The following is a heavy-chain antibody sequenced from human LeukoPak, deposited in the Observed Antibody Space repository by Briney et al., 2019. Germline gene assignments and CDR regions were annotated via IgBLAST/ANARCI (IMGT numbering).Heavy chain of an antibody. D-gene: IGHD2-15*01. V-gene: IGHV1-46*03. J-gene: IGHJ4*02. Sequence: ASVKVSCKASGYTFTSYYMHWVRQAPGQGLEWMGIINPSGGSTSYAQKFQGRVTMTRDTSTSTVYMELSSLRFEDTAVYYCARAVGWCSGGSCYSLDYFDYWGQGTLVTVSS. CDR1: GYTFTSYY. CDR2: INPSGGST. CDR3: ARAVGWCSGGSCYSLDYFDY.